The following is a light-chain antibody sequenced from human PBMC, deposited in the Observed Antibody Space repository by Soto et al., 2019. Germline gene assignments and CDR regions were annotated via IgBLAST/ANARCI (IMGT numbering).Light chain of an antibody. CDR3: QQYDSSTWT. CDR2: NTS. J-gene: IGKJ1*01. CDR1: QSVSSTS. V-gene: IGKV3-20*01. Sequence: EIVLTQSPGTLSLSPGEIATLSFSASQSVSSTSFAWYQVKPGQAPRLLIYNTSTRAGGIPGRFSGSGSGTDFTLTIDRLEPEDFAVYFCQQYDSSTWTFGQGTKVDIK.